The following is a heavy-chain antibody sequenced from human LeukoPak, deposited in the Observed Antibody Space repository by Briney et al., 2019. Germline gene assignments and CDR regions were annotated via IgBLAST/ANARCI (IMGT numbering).Heavy chain of an antibody. V-gene: IGHV4-39*01. CDR2: IYYSGST. CDR3: ARHSSFFSPLYP. J-gene: IGHJ5*02. D-gene: IGHD1-26*01. Sequence: PSETLSLTCTVSGGSISSSSYYWGWIRQPPGKGLEWIGSIYYSGSTYYNPSLKSRVTISVDTSKNQFSLKLSSVTAADTAVYYCARHSSFFSPLYPWGQGTLVTVSS. CDR1: GGSISSSSYY.